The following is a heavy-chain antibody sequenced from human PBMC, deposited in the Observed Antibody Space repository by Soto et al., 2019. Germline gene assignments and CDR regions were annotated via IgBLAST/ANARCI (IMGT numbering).Heavy chain of an antibody. CDR1: GYTFTSYG. CDR2: ISAYNGNT. CDR3: ARGDFWSGYSGDAFDI. D-gene: IGHD3-3*01. V-gene: IGHV1-18*01. J-gene: IGHJ3*02. Sequence: GASVKVSCKASGYTFTSYGISWVRQAPGQGLVWMGWISAYNGNTNYAQRLQDRVTLTTDTSTSTAYMELRSLRSDDTAVYYCARGDFWSGYSGDAFDIWGQGTMVTVSS.